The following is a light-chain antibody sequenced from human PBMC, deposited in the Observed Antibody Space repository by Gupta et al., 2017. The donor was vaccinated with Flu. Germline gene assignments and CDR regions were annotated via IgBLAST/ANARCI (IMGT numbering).Light chain of an antibody. J-gene: IGLJ3*02. V-gene: IGLV2-14*01. CDR3: SSYTSSSTPGV. CDR1: SSDVGGYNY. Sequence: INIACTGTSSDVGGYNYVSWYQQHPGKAPKLMIYEVSNRPSGVSNRFSGSKSGNTASLTISGLQAEDEADYYCSSYTSSSTPGVFGGGTKLTVL. CDR2: EVS.